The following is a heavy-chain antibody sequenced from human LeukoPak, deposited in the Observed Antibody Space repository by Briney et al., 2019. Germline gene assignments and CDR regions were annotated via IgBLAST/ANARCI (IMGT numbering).Heavy chain of an antibody. J-gene: IGHJ6*03. CDR2: IYHSGST. CDR1: GYSISSGYY. D-gene: IGHD2-2*02. CDR3: ARAGDQLLYYYMDV. Sequence: SETLSLTCTVSGYSISSGYYWGWIRQPPGKGLEWIGSIYHSGSTYYNPSLKSRVTISVDTSKNQFSLKLSSVTAADTAVCYCARAGDQLLYYYMDVWGKGTTVTVSS. V-gene: IGHV4-38-2*02.